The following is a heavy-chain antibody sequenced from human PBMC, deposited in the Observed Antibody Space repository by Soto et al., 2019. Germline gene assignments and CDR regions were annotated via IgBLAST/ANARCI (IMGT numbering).Heavy chain of an antibody. J-gene: IGHJ1*01. Sequence: QVQLVESGGGVLQPGRSLRLSCAASGFTFSSYAMHWVRQAPGKGLEWVAVISYDGSNKYYADSVKGRFTISRDNSKNTLYLQMNSLRAEDTAVYYCARAGYYDSSGGLQHWGQGTLVTVSS. V-gene: IGHV3-30-3*01. CDR3: ARAGYYDSSGGLQH. CDR2: ISYDGSNK. CDR1: GFTFSSYA. D-gene: IGHD3-22*01.